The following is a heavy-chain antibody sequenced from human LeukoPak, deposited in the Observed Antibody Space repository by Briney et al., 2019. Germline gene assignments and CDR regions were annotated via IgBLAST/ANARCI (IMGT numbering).Heavy chain of an antibody. Sequence: KQDGSEKYYVDSVKGRFTISRDNAKNSLYLQMNSLRAEDTAVYYCARESGKSGWYQKPADYWGQGTLVTVSS. J-gene: IGHJ4*02. V-gene: IGHV3-7*01. CDR2: KQDGSEK. D-gene: IGHD6-19*01. CDR3: ARESGKSGWYQKPADY.